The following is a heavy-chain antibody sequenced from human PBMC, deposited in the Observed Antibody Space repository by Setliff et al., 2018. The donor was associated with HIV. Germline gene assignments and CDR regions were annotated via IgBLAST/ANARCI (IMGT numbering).Heavy chain of an antibody. V-gene: IGHV1-46*01. CDR3: ASAGAWQRNALDI. CDR1: GYSFTNHY. Sequence: ASVKVSCKPSGYSFTNHYTHWVRQAPGQGLEWMGVINPTGGSTRNTQKFQGRVAMTRDTSTSTEYMELSSLRSEDTAVYYCASAGAWQRNALDIWGQGTMVTVSS. CDR2: INPTGGST. D-gene: IGHD5-12*01. J-gene: IGHJ3*02.